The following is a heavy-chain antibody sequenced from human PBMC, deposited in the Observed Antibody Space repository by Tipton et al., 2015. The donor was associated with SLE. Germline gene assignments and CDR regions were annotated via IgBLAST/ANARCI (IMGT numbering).Heavy chain of an antibody. Sequence: TLSLTCAVYGGSFSGCYWSWIRQPPGKGLEWIGEINHSGSTNYNPSLKSRITISVDTSKNQFSLRLSSVTAADTAVYYCARGRPGAAQAWGGYYYYMDVWGKGAAATVSS. CDR1: GGSFSGCY. J-gene: IGHJ6*03. D-gene: IGHD3-16*01. CDR3: ARGRPGAAQAWGGYYYYMDV. V-gene: IGHV4-34*01. CDR2: INHSGST.